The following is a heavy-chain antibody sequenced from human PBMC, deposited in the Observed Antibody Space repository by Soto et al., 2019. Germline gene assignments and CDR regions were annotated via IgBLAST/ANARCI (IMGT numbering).Heavy chain of an antibody. V-gene: IGHV4-4*02. CDR2: IFHDGTA. CDR3: ARLVYDTRLNYMYFDF. CDR1: GVSISSGNW. D-gene: IGHD2-8*01. Sequence: SETLSLTCAVSGVSISSGNWWTWVRQTPQRGLEYIGEIFHDGTANYYPSFERRVAISVDTSKNQLSLKPTSVTAADTAIYFCARLVYDTRLNYMYFDFWGQGALVTVSS. J-gene: IGHJ4*02.